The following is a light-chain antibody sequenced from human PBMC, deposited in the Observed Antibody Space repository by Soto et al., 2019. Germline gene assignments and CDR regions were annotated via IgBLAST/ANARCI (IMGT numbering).Light chain of an antibody. CDR2: EVS. CDR1: SSDVGGYNY. Sequence: QSVLTQPASVSGSPGQSITISCTGTSSDVGGYNYVSWYQQQSGKAPKLMIHEVSNRPSGVSNRFSGSKSGNTASLTISGLQAEDEADYYCSSSTSSRAYVFGIGTKV. V-gene: IGLV2-14*01. CDR3: SSSTSSRAYV. J-gene: IGLJ1*01.